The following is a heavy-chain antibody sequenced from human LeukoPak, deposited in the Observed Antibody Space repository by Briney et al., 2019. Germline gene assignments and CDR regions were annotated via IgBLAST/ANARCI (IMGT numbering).Heavy chain of an antibody. CDR2: MNPNSGNT. CDR1: GYTFTSYD. CDR3: ARGYCTNGVCYFSNYYYYYGMDV. V-gene: IGHV1-8*01. Sequence: ASVKASCKASGYTFTSYDINWVRQATGQGLEWMGWMNPNSGNTGYAQKFQGRVTMTRNTSISTAYMELSSLRSEDTAVYYCARGYCTNGVCYFSNYYYYYGMDVWGQGTTVTVSS. J-gene: IGHJ6*02. D-gene: IGHD2-8*01.